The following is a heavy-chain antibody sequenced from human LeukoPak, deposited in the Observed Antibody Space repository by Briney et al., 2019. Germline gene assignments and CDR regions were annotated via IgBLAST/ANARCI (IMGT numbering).Heavy chain of an antibody. CDR3: ARVEPYYDILTGYYFDAFDI. Sequence: SVKVSCKASGGTFSSYAISWVRQAPGQGLEWMGGIIPIFGTANYAQKFQGRVTITTDESTSTAYMELRSLRSDDTAVYYCARVEPYYDILTGYYFDAFDIWGQGTMVTVSS. CDR2: IIPIFGTA. CDR1: GGTFSSYA. J-gene: IGHJ3*02. V-gene: IGHV1-69*05. D-gene: IGHD3-9*01.